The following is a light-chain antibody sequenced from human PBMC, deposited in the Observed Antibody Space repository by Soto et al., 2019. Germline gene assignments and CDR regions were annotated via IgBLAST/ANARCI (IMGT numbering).Light chain of an antibody. J-gene: IGKJ4*01. Sequence: IVMKQSPATLSVAGGERATLSWTASRTSSSHVAWYQQKSGQAPRRRIDGASTTATGIPARFSGSRSGPEVTLTINSLHSAACALYYCQQRRNWPRGTFRGGTKVEI. V-gene: IGKV3-15*01. CDR2: GAS. CDR1: RTSSSH. CDR3: QQRRNWPRGT.